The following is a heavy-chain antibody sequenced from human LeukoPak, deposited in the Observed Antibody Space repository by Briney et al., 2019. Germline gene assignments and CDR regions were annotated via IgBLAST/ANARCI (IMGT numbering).Heavy chain of an antibody. Sequence: GGSLRLSCAASGFTFDDYAMHWVRQAPGKGLEWVSGISWNSGSIGYADSVKGRFTISRDNAKNSLYLQMNSLRVEDTAAYYCAQDYGYDILTGYSRYWGQGTLVTVSS. J-gene: IGHJ4*02. CDR1: GFTFDDYA. D-gene: IGHD3-9*01. V-gene: IGHV3-9*01. CDR2: ISWNSGSI. CDR3: AQDYGYDILTGYSRY.